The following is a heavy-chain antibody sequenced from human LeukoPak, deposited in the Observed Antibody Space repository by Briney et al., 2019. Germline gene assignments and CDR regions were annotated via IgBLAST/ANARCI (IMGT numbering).Heavy chain of an antibody. CDR2: VNNDGSST. D-gene: IGHD3-10*02. V-gene: IGHV3-74*03. CDR3: ARGTVFRVFDY. Sequence: GGSLRLSCAASGFIFSNYWMHWVRQAPGKGLVWVSRVNNDGSSTTYADSVKGRFTISRDNSKNTLYLQMNSLRAEDTAVYYCARGTVFRVFDYWGQGTLVTVSS. CDR1: GFIFSNYW. J-gene: IGHJ4*02.